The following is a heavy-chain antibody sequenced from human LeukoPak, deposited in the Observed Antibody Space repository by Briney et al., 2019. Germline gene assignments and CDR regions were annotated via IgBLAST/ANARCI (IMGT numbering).Heavy chain of an antibody. CDR1: GFTFSNAW. J-gene: IGHJ6*04. CDR2: IRSKANSYAT. CDR3: TRHGNSGCDMVDV. D-gene: IGHD5-12*01. Sequence: GGSLRLSCAASGFTFSNAWMSWVRQASGKGLEWVGRIRSKANSYATAYAASVKGRFTISRDDSKNTAYLQMNSLKTEDTAVYYCTRHGNSGCDMVDVWGKGTTVTVSS. V-gene: IGHV3-73*01.